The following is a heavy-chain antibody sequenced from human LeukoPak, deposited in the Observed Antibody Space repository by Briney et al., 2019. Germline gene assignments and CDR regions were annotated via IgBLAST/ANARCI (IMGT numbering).Heavy chain of an antibody. CDR1: GYTFTSYW. V-gene: IGHV5-51*01. Sequence: GESLQISCKGSGYTFTSYWIGWVRQMPGKGLEWMGIIYPGDSDTRYRPSFQGQVAISADKSVGTVYLQWSSLKASDTAMYYCARHGYSSSGILGYWGQGTLVTVSS. J-gene: IGHJ4*02. CDR3: ARHGYSSSGILGY. D-gene: IGHD6-13*01. CDR2: IYPGDSDT.